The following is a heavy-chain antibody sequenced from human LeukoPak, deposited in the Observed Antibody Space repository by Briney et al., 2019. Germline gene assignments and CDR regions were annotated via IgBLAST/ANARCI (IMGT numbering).Heavy chain of an antibody. V-gene: IGHV4-34*01. CDR1: GVSFSGYY. CDR2: INHSGST. D-gene: IGHD3-10*01. CDR3: ARGITYYYGSGSYYRGVNWFDP. J-gene: IGHJ5*02. Sequence: PSETLSLTCAVYGVSFSGYYWSWIRQPPGKGLEWIGEINHSGSTNYNPSLKSRVTISVDTSKNQFSLKLSSVTAADTAVYYCARGITYYYGSGSYYRGVNWFDPWGQGTLVTVSS.